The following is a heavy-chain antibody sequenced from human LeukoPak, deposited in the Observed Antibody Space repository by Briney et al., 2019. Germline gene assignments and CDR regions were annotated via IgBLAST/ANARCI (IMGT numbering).Heavy chain of an antibody. D-gene: IGHD2-15*01. Sequence: PSQTLSLTCAVSGGSISSGGYSWSWIRQPPGKGLEWIGYIYHSGSTYYNPSLKSRVTISVDRSKNQFSLKLSSVTAADTAVYCCARGRITDGMDVWGKGTTVTVSS. J-gene: IGHJ6*04. V-gene: IGHV4-30-2*01. CDR1: GGSISSGGYS. CDR2: IYHSGST. CDR3: ARGRITDGMDV.